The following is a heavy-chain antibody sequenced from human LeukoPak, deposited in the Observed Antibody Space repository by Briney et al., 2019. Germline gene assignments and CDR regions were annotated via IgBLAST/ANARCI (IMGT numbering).Heavy chain of an antibody. D-gene: IGHD1-26*01. J-gene: IGHJ1*01. CDR2: IDPSGGST. CDR1: GYSLTTYY. CDR3: ARNSSGRYAH. V-gene: IGHV1-46*01. Sequence: GASVKVSCKASGYSLTTYYMQWLRQAPGQGLEWMGIIDPSGGSTGYAPKFQGRVIMTRDTSTSTVYMDLSSLRLEDTSGYYCARNSSGRYAHWGQGTLVTVYS.